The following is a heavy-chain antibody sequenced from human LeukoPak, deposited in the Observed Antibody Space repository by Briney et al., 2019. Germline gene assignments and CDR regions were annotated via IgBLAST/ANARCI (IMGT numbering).Heavy chain of an antibody. CDR1: GFTFKLYW. V-gene: IGHV3-74*01. Sequence: GGSLKLSCAVSGFTFKLYWMHWVRQAPGKGPVWVSRINDDGSDTTYADSVKGRFTISRDDAKNMLFLQMNSLRAEDTAVYYCVRGGPSTWSWGQGTLVTVSS. CDR2: INDDGSDT. J-gene: IGHJ5*02. D-gene: IGHD2-15*01. CDR3: VRGGPSTWS.